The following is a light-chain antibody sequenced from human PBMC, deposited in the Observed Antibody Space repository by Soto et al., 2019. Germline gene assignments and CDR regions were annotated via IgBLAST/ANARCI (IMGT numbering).Light chain of an antibody. V-gene: IGKV3-20*01. CDR1: QSVSSSY. Sequence: EIVLTQSPGTLSLSPGERATLSCRASQSVSSSYLAWYQQKPGQAPRLLIYGASSRATGIPDRFSGSGSGTDFTLTISRLEPEDFAEYYGQQYGSSRLTFGGGTKVDIK. CDR3: QQYGSSRLT. CDR2: GAS. J-gene: IGKJ4*01.